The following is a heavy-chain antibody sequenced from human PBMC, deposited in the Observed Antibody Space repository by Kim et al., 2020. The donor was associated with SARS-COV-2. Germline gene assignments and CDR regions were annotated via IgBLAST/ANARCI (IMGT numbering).Heavy chain of an antibody. D-gene: IGHD5-12*01. V-gene: IGHV3-43*01. J-gene: IGHJ6*02. CDR3: AKDLTLSGYDSIFYGMDV. Sequence: KGRFTISRDNSKNSLYLQMNSLRTEDTALYYCAKDLTLSGYDSIFYGMDVWGQGTTVTVSS.